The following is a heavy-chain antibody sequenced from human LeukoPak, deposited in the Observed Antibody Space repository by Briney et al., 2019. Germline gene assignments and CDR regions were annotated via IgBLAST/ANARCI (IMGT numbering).Heavy chain of an antibody. D-gene: IGHD3-3*01. V-gene: IGHV4-38-2*02. CDR2: IYHSGST. J-gene: IGHJ3*02. CDR1: GYSISSGYY. Sequence: SETLSLTCTVSGYSISSGYYWGWIRQPPGKGLEWIGSIYHSGSTYYNPSLKSRVTISVDTSKNQFSLKLSSVTAADTAVYYCARVRSGTDAFDTWGQGTMVTVSS. CDR3: ARVRSGTDAFDT.